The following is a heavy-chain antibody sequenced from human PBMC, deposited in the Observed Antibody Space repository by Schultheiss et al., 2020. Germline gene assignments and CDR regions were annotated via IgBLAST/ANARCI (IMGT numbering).Heavy chain of an antibody. Sequence: LSLTCTVSGASVSSGSYYWSWIRQPPGKGLEWIGYIYYSGSTNHNPSLKSRVTISVDTSKNQFSLKLSSVTAADTAVYYCEREGKIGAPNHHYGLDVWGQGTTVTVSS. D-gene: IGHD1-14*01. V-gene: IGHV4-61*01. CDR1: GASVSSGSYY. CDR2: IYYSGST. J-gene: IGHJ6*02. CDR3: EREGKIGAPNHHYGLDV.